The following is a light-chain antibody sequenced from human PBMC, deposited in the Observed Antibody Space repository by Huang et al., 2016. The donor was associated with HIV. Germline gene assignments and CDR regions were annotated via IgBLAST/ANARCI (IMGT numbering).Light chain of an antibody. J-gene: IGKJ4*02. V-gene: IGKV1-12*01. CDR3: QQSVTFPLT. Sequence: DIKMTQSPSSASASIGDRVSFTCRASQDVNKWLAWYQQKPGVAPKLLVYASSTLQSGAPSRFRGSGSGTHFTLTINNLQAEDFATYFCQQSVTFPLTFGGGTKVELK. CDR2: ASS. CDR1: QDVNKW.